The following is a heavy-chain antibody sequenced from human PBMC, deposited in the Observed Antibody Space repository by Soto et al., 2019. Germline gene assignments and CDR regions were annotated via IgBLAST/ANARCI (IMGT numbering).Heavy chain of an antibody. CDR3: AGSLVPAATNYCDY. CDR1: GGSISSGDYY. Sequence: QVQLQESGPGLVKPSQTLSLTCTVSGGSISSGDYYWSWIRQPPGKGLEWIGYIYYSGSTYYNPSLKSRVTISVDTSKNKFPMKLSSVTAADTAVYYCAGSLVPAATNYCDYWGQGTLVTVSS. J-gene: IGHJ4*02. V-gene: IGHV4-30-4*01. CDR2: IYYSGST. D-gene: IGHD2-2*01.